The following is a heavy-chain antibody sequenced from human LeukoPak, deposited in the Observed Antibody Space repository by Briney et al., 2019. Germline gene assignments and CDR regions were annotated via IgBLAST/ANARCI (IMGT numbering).Heavy chain of an antibody. J-gene: IGHJ4*02. Sequence: GGSLRLSCAASGFTVSSNYMSWVRQAPGKGLEWVSVIYSGGSTYYADSVKGRFTISRDNSKNTLYLQMNSLRAEDTAVYYCAREVLDYDFWSGYQANYYFDYWGQGTLVTVSS. CDR3: AREVLDYDFWSGYQANYYFDY. CDR2: IYSGGST. V-gene: IGHV3-66*01. CDR1: GFTVSSNY. D-gene: IGHD3-3*01.